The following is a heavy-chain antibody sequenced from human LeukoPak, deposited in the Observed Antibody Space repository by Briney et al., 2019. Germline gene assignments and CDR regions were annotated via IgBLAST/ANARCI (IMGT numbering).Heavy chain of an antibody. V-gene: IGHV3-21*04. Sequence: GGSLRLSCAASGFTFNNYNMNWVRQAPGKALEWVSSITSSGTYIFYADSVKGRFTISRDNAKNSLYLQMNSLRSEDTAVYYCAREVTGSLKVEYFDNWGQGTLVTVSS. CDR1: GFTFNNYN. J-gene: IGHJ4*02. D-gene: IGHD3-10*01. CDR3: AREVTGSLKVEYFDN. CDR2: ITSSGTYI.